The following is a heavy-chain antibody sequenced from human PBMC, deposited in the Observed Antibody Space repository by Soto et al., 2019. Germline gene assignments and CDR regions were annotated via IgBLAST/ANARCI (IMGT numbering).Heavy chain of an antibody. J-gene: IGHJ6*02. CDR1: GGTFSSYA. CDR3: ATWYYSSSWYSPYYYGMDV. CDR2: IIPIFGTA. V-gene: IGHV1-69*13. D-gene: IGHD6-13*01. Sequence: SVKVSCKASGGTFSSYAISWVRQAPGQGLEWMGGIIPIFGTANYAQEFQGRVTITADESTSTAYMELSSLRSEDTAVYYCATWYYSSSWYSPYYYGMDVWGQGTTVTVSS.